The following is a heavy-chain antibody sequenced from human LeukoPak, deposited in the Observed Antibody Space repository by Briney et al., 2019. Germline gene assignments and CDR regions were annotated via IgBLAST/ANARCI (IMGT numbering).Heavy chain of an antibody. J-gene: IGHJ1*01. V-gene: IGHV3-7*05. CDR2: IKQDGSEK. Sequence: GGSLRLSCAASGFTFSSCWMSWVRQAPGKGLEWVANIKQDGSEKYYVDSVKGRFTISRDNAKNSLYLQMNSLRAEDTAVYYSSLEGSSWYRYFQHWGQGTLVTVSS. D-gene: IGHD6-13*01. CDR1: GFTFSSCW. CDR3: SLEGSSWYRYFQH.